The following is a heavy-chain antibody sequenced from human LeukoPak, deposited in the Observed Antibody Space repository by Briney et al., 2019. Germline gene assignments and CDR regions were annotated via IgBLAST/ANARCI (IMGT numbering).Heavy chain of an antibody. J-gene: IGHJ4*02. CDR3: ARELSYGGNSPSVDY. Sequence: GGSLRLSCAASGFTFSSYGMHWVRQAPGKGLEWVAFIRYDGSNKYYADSVKGRFTISRDNSKNTLYLQMNSLRAEDTAVYYCARELSYGGNSPSVDYWGQGTLVTVSS. V-gene: IGHV3-30*02. D-gene: IGHD4-23*01. CDR2: IRYDGSNK. CDR1: GFTFSSYG.